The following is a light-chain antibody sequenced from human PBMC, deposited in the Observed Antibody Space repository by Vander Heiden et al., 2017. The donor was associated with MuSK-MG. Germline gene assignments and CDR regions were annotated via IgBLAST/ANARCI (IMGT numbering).Light chain of an antibody. V-gene: IGKV1-39*01. J-gene: IGKJ3*01. CDR3: QQSFTIPLT. CDR2: AAS. CDR1: QSISAY. Sequence: IQLTQSPSSLSASVGDRVTITCRASQSISAYLNWYQQKPGKAPEVLIYAASSLQSGVPSRFTGRGSGTDFTLTISSLQPEDSATYYCQQSFTIPLTFGPGTKVDIK.